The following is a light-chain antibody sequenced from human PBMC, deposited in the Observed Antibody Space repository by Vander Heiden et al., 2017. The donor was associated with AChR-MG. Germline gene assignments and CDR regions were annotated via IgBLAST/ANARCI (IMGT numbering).Light chain of an antibody. V-gene: IGLV2-8*01. CDR3: SSYAGNNNLL. CDR2: EVN. Sequence: QSALTQPPSASGSPAQSDTISCTGTKRDVGGYKSVSWYQQHPGKAPKLMIYEVNKRPSGVPDRFSGSKSGNTASLTVSGLKAEEEGDYFCSSYAGNNNLLFGGGTKLTVL. J-gene: IGLJ2*01. CDR1: KRDVGGYKS.